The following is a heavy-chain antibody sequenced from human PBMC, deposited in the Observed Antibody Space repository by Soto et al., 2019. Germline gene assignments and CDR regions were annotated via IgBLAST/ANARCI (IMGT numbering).Heavy chain of an antibody. D-gene: IGHD3-10*01. J-gene: IGHJ6*02. CDR2: ISYDGSNK. Sequence: QVQLVESGGGVVQPGRSLRLSCAASGFTFSSYGMHWVRQAPGKGLEWVAVISYDGSNKYYADSVKGRFTISRDNSKNTLYLQMNSLRAEDTAVYYCAKDARPYGASYYYYGMDAWGQGTTVTVSS. CDR3: AKDARPYGASYYYYGMDA. V-gene: IGHV3-30*18. CDR1: GFTFSSYG.